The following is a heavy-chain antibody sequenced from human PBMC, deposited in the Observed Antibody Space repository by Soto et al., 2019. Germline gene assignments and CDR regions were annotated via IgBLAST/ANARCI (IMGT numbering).Heavy chain of an antibody. CDR1: GYTFTGYY. Sequence: GASVKVSCKASGYTFTGYYMHWVRQAPGQGLEWMGWINPNSGGTNYAQKFQGRVTTTRDTSISTAYMELSRLRSDDTAVYYCARARRGTYYDTQGPYFQHWGQGTLVTVSS. CDR3: ARARRGTYYDTQGPYFQH. J-gene: IGHJ1*01. D-gene: IGHD3-22*01. CDR2: INPNSGGT. V-gene: IGHV1-2*02.